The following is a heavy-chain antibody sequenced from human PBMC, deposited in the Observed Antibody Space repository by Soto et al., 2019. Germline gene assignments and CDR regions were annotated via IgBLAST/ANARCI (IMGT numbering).Heavy chain of an antibody. D-gene: IGHD3-10*01. J-gene: IGHJ6*02. CDR1: GDTFKKCV. Sequence: QVQVVQSGVEVRRPGSSVKVSCKASGDTFKKCVISWVRQAPGQGLEWMGGISPLFGTTDFAQRFQGRLTITTDESTTTAYMDPSRLRSEATATYYCAAELGFGKLSVVWGQGTTVIVSS. CDR2: ISPLFGTT. CDR3: AAELGFGKLSVV. V-gene: IGHV1-69*01.